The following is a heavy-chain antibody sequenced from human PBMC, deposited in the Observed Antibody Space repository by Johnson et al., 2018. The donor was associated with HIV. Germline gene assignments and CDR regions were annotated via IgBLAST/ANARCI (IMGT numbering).Heavy chain of an antibody. Sequence: QVQLVESGGGVVQPGRSLRLSCAASGFTFSSYGMHWVRQAPGKGLEWVAVIWYDGSNKYYADSVKGRFTISRANAKNSLYLQINARRVDDTALYYCARVSTGFTISGVVILPTGAFDIWGQGTLVTVSS. CDR2: IWYDGSNK. CDR1: GFTFSSYG. J-gene: IGHJ3*02. V-gene: IGHV3-33*01. CDR3: ARVSTGFTISGVVILPTGAFDI. D-gene: IGHD3-3*01.